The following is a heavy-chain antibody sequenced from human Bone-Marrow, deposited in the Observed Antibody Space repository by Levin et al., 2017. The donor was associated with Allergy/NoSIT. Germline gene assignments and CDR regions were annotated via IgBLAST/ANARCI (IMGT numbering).Heavy chain of an antibody. CDR3: ARESGWGFGESEPSNSDY. Sequence: GGSLRLSCAASGFTVSRNYMSWVRQAPGKGLEWVSVIYTGGSTYYADSVKGRFTISRDNSRNTLYLQMNSLRAEDTAMYYCARESGWGFGESEPSNSDYWGQGTLVTVSS. CDR2: IYTGGST. J-gene: IGHJ4*02. D-gene: IGHD3-10*01. V-gene: IGHV3-53*01. CDR1: GFTVSRNY.